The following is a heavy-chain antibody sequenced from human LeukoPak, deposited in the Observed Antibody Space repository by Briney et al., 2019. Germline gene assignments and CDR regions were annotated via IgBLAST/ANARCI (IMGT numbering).Heavy chain of an antibody. CDR3: ARQISSTWGYYFDY. J-gene: IGHJ4*02. CDR1: GGSISISNYY. Sequence: SETLSLTCTVSGGSISISNYYWGWIRQPPGKGLEWIANIYYSGNTYYNPSLKSRVTIFVETSKNQFPLNLNSVTAADTAVYYCARQISSTWGYYFDYWGQGTLVTVSS. CDR2: IYYSGNT. D-gene: IGHD6-13*01. V-gene: IGHV4-39*01.